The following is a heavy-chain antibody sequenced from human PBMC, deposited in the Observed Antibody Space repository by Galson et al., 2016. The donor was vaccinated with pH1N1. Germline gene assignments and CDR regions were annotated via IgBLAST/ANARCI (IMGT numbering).Heavy chain of an antibody. CDR3: ARGLLSGFDP. V-gene: IGHV5-51*03. CDR2: IYPDDSDT. D-gene: IGHD2-21*01. Sequence: QSGAEVKKPGESLKISCEVFGYKFTTYWIGWVRQMPGKGLEWMGIIYPDDSDTRYSPAFQGQVTISVDKSINTAYLQWNSLKASDTAIYYCARGLLSGFDPWGQGTLVIVSS. J-gene: IGHJ5*02. CDR1: GYKFTTYW.